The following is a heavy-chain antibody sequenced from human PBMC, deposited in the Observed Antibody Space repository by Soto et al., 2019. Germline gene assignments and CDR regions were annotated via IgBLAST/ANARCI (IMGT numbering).Heavy chain of an antibody. V-gene: IGHV3-66*01. CDR1: GFTVSSNY. D-gene: IGHD3-22*01. CDR2: IYSGGST. J-gene: IGHJ6*02. Sequence: GGSLRLSCAASGFTVSSNYMSWVRQAPGKGLEWVSVIYSGGSTYYADSVKGRFTISRDNSKNTLYLQMNSLRAEDTAVYYCARDHTYYYDSSGSRTYYYYYGMDVWGQGTTVTVSS. CDR3: ARDHTYYYDSSGSRTYYYYYGMDV.